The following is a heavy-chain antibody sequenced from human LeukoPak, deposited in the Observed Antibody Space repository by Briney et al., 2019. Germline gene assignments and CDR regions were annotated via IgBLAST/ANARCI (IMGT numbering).Heavy chain of an antibody. J-gene: IGHJ4*02. CDR2: ISTSGGTI. D-gene: IGHD4-23*01. Sequence: GGSLRLSCAASGFTFSSYEMNWVRQAPGKGLEWVSYISTSGGTIYYADSVKGRFTISRGNAKNSLYLQMNSLRAEDTAVYYCARDGPVVTTPFDNWGQGTLVTVSS. CDR3: ARDGPVVTTPFDN. CDR1: GFTFSSYE. V-gene: IGHV3-48*03.